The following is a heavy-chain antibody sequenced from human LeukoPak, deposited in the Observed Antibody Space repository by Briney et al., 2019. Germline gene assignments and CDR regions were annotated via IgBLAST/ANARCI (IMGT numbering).Heavy chain of an antibody. Sequence: ASVKVSCKASGGTFSSYAISWVRQAPGQGLEWMGGIIPIFGTANYAQKFQGRVTITADRSTSTAYMELSSLRSEDTAVYYCASQYCSGGSCYSNPVDYWGQGTLVTVSS. CDR2: IIPIFGTA. D-gene: IGHD2-15*01. J-gene: IGHJ4*02. V-gene: IGHV1-69*06. CDR3: ASQYCSGGSCYSNPVDY. CDR1: GGTFSSYA.